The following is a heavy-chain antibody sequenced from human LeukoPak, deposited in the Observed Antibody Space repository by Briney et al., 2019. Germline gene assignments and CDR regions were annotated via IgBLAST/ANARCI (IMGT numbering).Heavy chain of an antibody. D-gene: IGHD3-10*01. J-gene: IGHJ4*02. CDR3: ARDFWRLAGPLLWCGELFDY. V-gene: IGHV4-38-2*02. CDR2: IYHSEST. CDR1: GYSISSGYY. Sequence: SETLSLTCAVSGYSISSGYYWGWIRQPPGKGLEWIGSIYHSESTYYNPSVKSRVTISVDTSKNQFSLKRSSVTATDTAVYYCARDFWRLAGPLLWCGELFDYWGQGTLVTVSS.